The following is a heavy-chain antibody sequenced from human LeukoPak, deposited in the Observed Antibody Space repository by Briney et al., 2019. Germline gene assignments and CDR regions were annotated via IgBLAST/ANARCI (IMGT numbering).Heavy chain of an antibody. CDR1: GFTFNNYA. J-gene: IGHJ5*02. CDR3: ARLYCSSTSCPTGFDP. D-gene: IGHD2-2*01. CDR2: ISGSGGST. V-gene: IGHV3-23*01. Sequence: GGSLRLSCAASGFTFNNYAMSWVRQAPGKGLEWVSAISGSGGSTYYADSVKGRFTISRDNSKNTLYLQMNSLRAEETAVYYCARLYCSSTSCPTGFDPWGQGTLVTVSS.